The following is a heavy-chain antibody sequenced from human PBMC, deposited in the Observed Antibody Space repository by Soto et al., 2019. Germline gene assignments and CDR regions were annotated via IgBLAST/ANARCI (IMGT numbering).Heavy chain of an antibody. V-gene: IGHV6-1*01. Sequence: SQTLSLTCVISGDSVSSNSAAWNWIRQSPSRGLEWLGRTYYRSKWYNDYAVSVKSRITINPETSKNQFSLQLNSVTPEDTAVYYCARGRGYYYGSGSYSPSHYYYYGMEVWGEGKTVTVSA. D-gene: IGHD3-10*01. J-gene: IGHJ6*04. CDR2: TYYRSKWYN. CDR3: ARGRGYYYGSGSYSPSHYYYYGMEV. CDR1: GDSVSSNSAA.